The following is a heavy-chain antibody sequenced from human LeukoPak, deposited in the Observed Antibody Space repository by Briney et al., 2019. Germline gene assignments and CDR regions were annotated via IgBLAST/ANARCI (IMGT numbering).Heavy chain of an antibody. CDR3: ARGTWELRRGDY. V-gene: IGHV3-7*01. CDR1: GFTFSSSW. Sequence: GGSLRLSCAASGFTFSSSWMDWVRQAPGKGLEWVASIKEDGSEINYVDSVKGRFTISRDNAKNSLFLQMNSLRAEDTAVYYCARGTWELRRGDYWGQGTLVTVSS. CDR2: IKEDGSEI. J-gene: IGHJ4*02. D-gene: IGHD1-26*01.